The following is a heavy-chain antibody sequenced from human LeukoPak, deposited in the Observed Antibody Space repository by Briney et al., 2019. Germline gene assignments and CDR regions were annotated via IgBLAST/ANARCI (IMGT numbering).Heavy chain of an antibody. J-gene: IGHJ3*02. Sequence: SVKASCKASGFTFTSSVVQWVRQARGQRLEWIGWIVVGSGNSNFAQKFQERVTITRDMSTTTAYMELSSLRSEDTAVYYCAADQVGWEVQYAFDIWGQGTMVTVSS. CDR1: GFTFTSSV. CDR3: AADQVGWEVQYAFDI. CDR2: IVVGSGNS. V-gene: IGHV1-58*01. D-gene: IGHD1-26*01.